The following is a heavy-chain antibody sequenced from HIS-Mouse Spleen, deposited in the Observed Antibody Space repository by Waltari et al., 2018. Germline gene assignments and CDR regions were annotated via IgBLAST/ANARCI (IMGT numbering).Heavy chain of an antibody. V-gene: IGHV4-39*07. CDR2: IHYSGGT. CDR1: GGSTRSSSYY. J-gene: IGHJ4*02. D-gene: IGHD6-13*01. CDR3: ARLTAAGTY. Sequence: QLQLQESGPGLVKPSETLSLTCTVSGGSTRSSSYYWGWIRQPPGKGLGWIGSIHYSGGTYYNPSLKSRVTISVDTSKNQFSLKLSSVTAADTAVYYCARLTAAGTYWGQGTLVTVSS.